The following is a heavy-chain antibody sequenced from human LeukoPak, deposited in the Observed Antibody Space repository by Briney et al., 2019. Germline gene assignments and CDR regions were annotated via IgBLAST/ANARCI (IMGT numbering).Heavy chain of an antibody. Sequence: PSETLSLTCTVSGGSISSYYWSWIRQPPGKGLEWIGYIYYSGSTNYNPSLKSRVTISVDTSQDQFSLKLSSVTAADTAVYYCARVGYDFWSGYYTERVYYFDYWGQGTLVTVSS. J-gene: IGHJ4*02. CDR3: ARVGYDFWSGYYTERVYYFDY. D-gene: IGHD3-3*01. V-gene: IGHV4-59*01. CDR1: GGSISSYY. CDR2: IYYSGST.